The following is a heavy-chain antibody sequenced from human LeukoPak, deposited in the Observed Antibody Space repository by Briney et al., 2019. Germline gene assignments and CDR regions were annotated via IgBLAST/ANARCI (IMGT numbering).Heavy chain of an antibody. D-gene: IGHD2-8*01. J-gene: IGHJ4*02. Sequence: ASVKVSCKASGYTLTGYYMHWVRQAPGQGLEWMGRINLNSGGTNYAQKFQGRGTMTRDTSISTADMELKRLGSDGMVLYYWGTTVGLGYVGQWDKETVVTV. CDR2: INLNSGGT. CDR3: GTTVGLGYVGQ. CDR1: GYTLTGYY. V-gene: IGHV1-2*05.